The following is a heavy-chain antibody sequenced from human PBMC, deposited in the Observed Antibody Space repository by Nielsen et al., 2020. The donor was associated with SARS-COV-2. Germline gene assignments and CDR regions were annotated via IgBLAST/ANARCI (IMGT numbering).Heavy chain of an antibody. V-gene: IGHV1-18*01. CDR1: GYTFTSYG. D-gene: IGHD1-1*01. Sequence: ASVKVSCKASGYTFTSYGISWVRQAPGQGLEWMGWISAYNGNTNYAQKLQGRVTMTTDTSTSTAYMELRSLRSDDTAVYYCARDALERRSPGWFDPWGQGTLVTVSS. CDR2: ISAYNGNT. J-gene: IGHJ5*02. CDR3: ARDALERRSPGWFDP.